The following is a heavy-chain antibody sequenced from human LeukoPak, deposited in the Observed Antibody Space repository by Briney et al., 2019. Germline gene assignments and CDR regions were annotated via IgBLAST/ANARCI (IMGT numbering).Heavy chain of an antibody. CDR3: ARGGQPPG. Sequence: GASVKVSCKASGYTFTGSYIHWVRQAPGQGLEWMGRLSTNNGATNYAQKFQGRVTMTRDTSITTAYMELTRLTSDDTAVYYCARGGQPPGWGQGTLVTVSS. CDR2: LSTNNGAT. D-gene: IGHD5-12*01. J-gene: IGHJ4*02. CDR1: GYTFTGSY. V-gene: IGHV1-2*06.